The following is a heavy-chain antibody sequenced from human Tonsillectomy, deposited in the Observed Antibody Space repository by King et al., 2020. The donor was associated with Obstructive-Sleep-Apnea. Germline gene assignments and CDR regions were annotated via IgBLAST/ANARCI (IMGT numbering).Heavy chain of an antibody. Sequence: QLVQSGGGVVQPGRSLRLSCAASGFTFSSYAMHWVRQAPGKGLELVAVISYDGSNKYYTDSVKGRFTISRDNSKNTLYLQMNSLRAEDTAVYYCARPYNWNDQAPFDYWGQGTLVTVSS. D-gene: IGHD1-20*01. CDR1: GFTFSSYA. CDR2: ISYDGSNK. V-gene: IGHV3-30*04. CDR3: ARPYNWNDQAPFDY. J-gene: IGHJ4*02.